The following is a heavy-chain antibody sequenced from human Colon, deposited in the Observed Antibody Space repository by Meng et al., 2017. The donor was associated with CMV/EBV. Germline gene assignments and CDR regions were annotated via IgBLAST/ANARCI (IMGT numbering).Heavy chain of an antibody. CDR1: GFTFTTYT. D-gene: IGHD3-10*01. Sequence: GESLKISCATSGFTFTTYTMSWVRQTPGKGLEWVSSISGTGHRTYYADSVKGRFIISRDNSTNTLHLQMNSLRADDTAVYYCAKDASGRNDYWGQGTLVTVSS. CDR2: ISGTGHRT. J-gene: IGHJ4*02. V-gene: IGHV3-23*01. CDR3: AKDASGRNDY.